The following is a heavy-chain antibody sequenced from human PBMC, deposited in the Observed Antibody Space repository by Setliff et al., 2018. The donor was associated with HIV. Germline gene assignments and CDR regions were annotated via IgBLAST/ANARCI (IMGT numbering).Heavy chain of an antibody. D-gene: IGHD3-22*01. V-gene: IGHV3-30*02. Sequence: GGSLRLSCAASGFTFSSYGMHWVRQAPGKGLEWVAFIRYDGSNKYYADSVKGRFTISRDNSKNTLYLQMNSLRAEDTAVYYCAKDRYYDSSGSPFDFWGQGALVTVSS. CDR1: GFTFSSYG. J-gene: IGHJ4*02. CDR3: AKDRYYDSSGSPFDF. CDR2: IRYDGSNK.